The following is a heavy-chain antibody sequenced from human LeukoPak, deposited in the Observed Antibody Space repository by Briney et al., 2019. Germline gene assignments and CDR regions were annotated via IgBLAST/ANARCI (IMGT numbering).Heavy chain of an antibody. D-gene: IGHD1-26*01. CDR2: IYHSGST. J-gene: IGHJ6*03. CDR3: ARAGYSGNFRGGQYYYMDV. V-gene: IGHV4-30-2*01. Sequence: SSETLSLTCTVSGGSISSGGYYWSWIRQPPGKGLEWIGYIYHSGSTYYNPSLKSRVTISVDRSKNQFSLKLSSVTAADTAVYYCARAGYSGNFRGGQYYYMDVWGTGTTVTVSS. CDR1: GGSISSGGYY.